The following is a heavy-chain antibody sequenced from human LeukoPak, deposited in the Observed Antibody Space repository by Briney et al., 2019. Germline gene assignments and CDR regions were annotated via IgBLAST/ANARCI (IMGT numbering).Heavy chain of an antibody. D-gene: IGHD6-6*01. CDR1: GGSISAYY. J-gene: IGHJ4*02. CDR3: ARFGTSSSRFFDQ. Sequence: TPSETLSLTCTVSGGSISAYYWSWIRQPPGKGLEWMGYIHYSGTTNYYPSLKSRVTIALDTSKNQFSLKLNSVTAADTAVYYCARFGTSSSRFFDQWGQGTLVTVSS. V-gene: IGHV4-59*01. CDR2: IHYSGTT.